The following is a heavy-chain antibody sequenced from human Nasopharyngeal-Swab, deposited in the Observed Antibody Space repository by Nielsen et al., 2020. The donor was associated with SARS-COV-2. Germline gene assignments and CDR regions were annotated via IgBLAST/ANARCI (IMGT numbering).Heavy chain of an antibody. V-gene: IGHV3-53*01. Sequence: GESLQISCAASGFTVSSTYMSWVLQAPGKGLEWVTVIYSGGSTYYADSVKGRFTISRDNSKNTLYLQMNSLRAEDTAVYYCAGAGPRAYYYYMDVWGKGTTVTVSS. J-gene: IGHJ6*03. CDR1: GFTVSSTY. CDR3: AGAGPRAYYYYMDV. CDR2: IYSGGST.